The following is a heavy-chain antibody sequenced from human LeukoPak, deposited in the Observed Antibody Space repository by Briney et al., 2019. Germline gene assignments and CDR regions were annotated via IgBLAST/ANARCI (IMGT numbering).Heavy chain of an antibody. CDR3: ARGPPNWGYDY. D-gene: IGHD7-27*01. Sequence: ASVKVSCKASGYTFTSYEFNWVRQATGQRPEWMGWMSPNSGDTGYAQKFQDRVTMTRNTSISTAYMELSSLRSDDTAVYYCARGPPNWGYDYWGPGTPVTVSS. V-gene: IGHV1-8*01. CDR2: MSPNSGDT. J-gene: IGHJ4*02. CDR1: GYTFTSYE.